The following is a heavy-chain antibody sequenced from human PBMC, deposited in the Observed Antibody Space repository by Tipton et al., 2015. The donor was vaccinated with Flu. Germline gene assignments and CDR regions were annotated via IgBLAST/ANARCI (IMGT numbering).Heavy chain of an antibody. Sequence: TLSLTCSVSGASVSSGSFYWSWIRQPPGKGLEWIGYIYYTGFTDYNPSLRSRVSISIDMSKNQFSLNLNFVKGADTAVYYCARHFFYSGIQNGHAFDVWGRGTLVSVSS. J-gene: IGHJ3*01. D-gene: IGHD5-12*01. V-gene: IGHV4-61*01. CDR2: IYYTGFT. CDR3: ARHFFYSGIQNGHAFDV. CDR1: GASVSSGSFY.